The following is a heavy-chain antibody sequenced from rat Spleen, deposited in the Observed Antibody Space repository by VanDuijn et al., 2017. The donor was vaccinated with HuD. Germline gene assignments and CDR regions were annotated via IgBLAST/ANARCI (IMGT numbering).Heavy chain of an antibody. Sequence: EVQLVESGGGLVQPGRSLKLSCAAPGRTFSDYYMVWVRQAPTKGLDWVASISIGGGSTYYRDSVKGRFTISRDNAKNTLYLQMDSLRSEDTATYYCARRGYNYYFDYWGQGVMVTVSS. CDR3: ARRGYNYYFDY. J-gene: IGHJ2*01. V-gene: IGHV5-25*01. CDR2: ISIGGGST. CDR1: GRTFSDYY. D-gene: IGHD1-4*01.